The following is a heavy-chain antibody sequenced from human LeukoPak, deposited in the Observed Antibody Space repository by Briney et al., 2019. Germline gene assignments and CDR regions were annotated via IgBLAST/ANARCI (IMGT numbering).Heavy chain of an antibody. CDR1: GYTFTSYG. D-gene: IGHD2-2*01. J-gene: IGHJ6*03. CDR2: ISAYNGNT. CDR3: ARARGYQLLFRYYYYYMDV. Sequence: GASVKVSCKASGYTFTSYGISWVRQAPGQGLEWMGWISAYNGNTNYAQKLQGRVTMTTDTSTSTAYMELRSLRSEDTAVYYCARARGYQLLFRYYYYYMDVWGKGTTVTVSS. V-gene: IGHV1-18*01.